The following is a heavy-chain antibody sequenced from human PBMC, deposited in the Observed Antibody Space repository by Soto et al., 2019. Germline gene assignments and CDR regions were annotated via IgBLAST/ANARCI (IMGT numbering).Heavy chain of an antibody. CDR3: AHRRGGGTTGGVFDY. D-gene: IGHD1-1*01. CDR1: GFSLSSSGVG. Sequence: QITLKESGPTLVKPTQTLTLTCTFSGFSLSSSGVGVGWIRQPPGKALEWLVVIFWADDKRYSPSLKSRLTITKNTSKNQVVLTMANMDPVDTATYYGAHRRGGGTTGGVFDYWGQGILVTVSS. V-gene: IGHV2-5*02. J-gene: IGHJ4*02. CDR2: IFWADDK.